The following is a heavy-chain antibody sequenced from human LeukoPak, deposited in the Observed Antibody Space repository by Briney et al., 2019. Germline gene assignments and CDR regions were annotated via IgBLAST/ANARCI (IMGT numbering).Heavy chain of an antibody. CDR2: IRYDGSSK. Sequence: PGGSLRLSCAASGFTFSSYGMHWVRQAPGKGLEWVAFIRYDGSSKYYADSVKGRFTISRDNSKNTLYLQMNSLRAEDTAVYYCAKDGGTFCIDYWGQGTLVTVFS. D-gene: IGHD1-26*01. CDR1: GFTFSSYG. V-gene: IGHV3-30*02. CDR3: AKDGGTFCIDY. J-gene: IGHJ4*02.